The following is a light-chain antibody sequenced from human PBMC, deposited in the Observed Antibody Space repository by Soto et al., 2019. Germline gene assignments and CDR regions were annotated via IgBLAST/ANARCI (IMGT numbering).Light chain of an antibody. CDR3: QSYDKRVTAYV. J-gene: IGLJ1*01. Sequence: QSALTQPASVSGSPGQSITISCTGTSSDVGSYNLVSWYQQHPGKAPKLMIYEGSKRPSGVPDRMSASKSGTSASLAITGLQAEDEGHYFCQSYDKRVTAYVFGSGTKLTVL. CDR2: EGS. CDR1: SSDVGSYNL. V-gene: IGLV2-14*02.